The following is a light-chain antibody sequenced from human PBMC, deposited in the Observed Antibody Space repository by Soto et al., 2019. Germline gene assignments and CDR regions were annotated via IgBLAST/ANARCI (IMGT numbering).Light chain of an antibody. J-gene: IGLJ1*01. Sequence: QSALTQPPSASGSPGQSVTISCTGTSSDVGGYNYVSWYQQHPGKAPKLMIYEVTKRPSGVPDRFSGSKSGNTASLTVSGLLAEDEADDYCASYAGGNKVFGTGTKLTVL. CDR3: ASYAGGNKV. CDR2: EVT. V-gene: IGLV2-8*01. CDR1: SSDVGGYNY.